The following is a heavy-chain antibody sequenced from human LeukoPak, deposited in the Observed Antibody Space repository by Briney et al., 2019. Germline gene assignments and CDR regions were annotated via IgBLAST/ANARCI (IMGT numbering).Heavy chain of an antibody. V-gene: IGHV7-4-1*02. Sequence: RGASVKVSCKASGYTFTSYAMNWVRQAPGQGLEWMGWINTNTGNPTYAQGFTGRFVFSLDTSVSTAYLQISSLEASDTAVYYCARHKQAQNYESRGSCTNGLCPLDYYYYYYYMDVWGKGTTVTVSS. CDR1: GYTFTSYA. J-gene: IGHJ6*03. CDR3: ARHKQAQNYESRGSCTNGLCPLDYYYYYYYMDV. CDR2: INTNTGNP. D-gene: IGHD2-8*01.